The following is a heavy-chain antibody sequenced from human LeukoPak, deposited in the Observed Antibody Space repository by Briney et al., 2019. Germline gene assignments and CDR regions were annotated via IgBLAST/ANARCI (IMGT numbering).Heavy chain of an antibody. V-gene: IGHV3-74*01. CDR3: VSFYETY. J-gene: IGHJ4*02. CDR2: INSDGSWT. Sequence: GGSLRLSCAASGNYWMHWVRQVPGKGLVWVSHINSDGSWTSYADSVKGRFTISKDNAKNTVYLRMNSLRAEDTAVYYCVSFYETYWGRGTLVTVSS. CDR1: GNYW. D-gene: IGHD2/OR15-2a*01.